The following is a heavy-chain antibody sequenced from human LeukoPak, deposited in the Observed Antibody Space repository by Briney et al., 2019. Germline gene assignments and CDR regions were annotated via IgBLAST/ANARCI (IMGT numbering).Heavy chain of an antibody. CDR1: GFTFSSYW. Sequence: GGSLRLSCAASGFTFSSYWMHWVRQAPGKGLVWVSRIKSDGSTRYADSVNGRFTISRDNAKNTVSLQMTSLRPEDTGVYYCARAPSEIGSYYPEYFRHWGQGTLVIVSS. CDR2: IKSDGST. D-gene: IGHD3-10*01. CDR3: ARAPSEIGSYYPEYFRH. V-gene: IGHV3-74*01. J-gene: IGHJ1*01.